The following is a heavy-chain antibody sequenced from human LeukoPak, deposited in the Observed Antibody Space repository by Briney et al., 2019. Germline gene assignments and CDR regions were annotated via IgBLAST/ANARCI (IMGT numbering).Heavy chain of an antibody. CDR1: GFTFSTFE. CDR2: GGSGGST. Sequence: GGSLRLSCAASGFTFSTFEMTWVRQAPGKGLEWVSYGGSGGSTYYADSVKGRFTVSRDNSKSTLYLQMNSLTAEDTAVYYCAKMRGQYYHSYYMDAWGKGTTVTVSS. J-gene: IGHJ6*03. V-gene: IGHV3-23*01. CDR3: AKMRGQYYHSYYMDA.